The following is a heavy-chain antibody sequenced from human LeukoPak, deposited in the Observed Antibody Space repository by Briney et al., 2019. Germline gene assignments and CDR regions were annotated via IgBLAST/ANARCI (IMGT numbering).Heavy chain of an antibody. CDR3: ARGRIDYDRSFDY. Sequence: GRSLRLSCAASGFTVSSNYMSWVRQAPGKGLEWVSVIYSGGSTYYADSVKGRFTISRDNSKNTLYLQMNSLRAEDTAVYYCARGRIDYDRSFDYWGQGTLVTVSS. J-gene: IGHJ4*02. V-gene: IGHV3-66*02. CDR2: IYSGGST. CDR1: GFTVSSNY. D-gene: IGHD3-22*01.